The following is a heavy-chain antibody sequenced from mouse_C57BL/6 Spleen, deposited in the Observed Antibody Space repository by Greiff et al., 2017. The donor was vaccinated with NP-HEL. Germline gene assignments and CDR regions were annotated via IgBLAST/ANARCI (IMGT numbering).Heavy chain of an antibody. CDR2: ISDGGSYT. Sequence: EVKLMESGGGLVKPGGSLKLSCAASGFTFSSYAMSWVRQTPEKRLEWVATISDGGSYTYYPDNVKGRFTISRDNAKNNLYLQMSHLKSEDTAMYYCARDKDYGKVYYAMDYWGQGTSVTVSS. CDR3: ARDKDYGKVYYAMDY. J-gene: IGHJ4*01. CDR1: GFTFSSYA. D-gene: IGHD2-1*01. V-gene: IGHV5-4*01.